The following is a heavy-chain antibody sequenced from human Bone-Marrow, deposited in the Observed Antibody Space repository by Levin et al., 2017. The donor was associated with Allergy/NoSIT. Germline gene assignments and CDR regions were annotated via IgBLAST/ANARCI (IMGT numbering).Heavy chain of an antibody. J-gene: IGHJ4*02. V-gene: IGHV4-34*01. CDR3: ARRGSSYSYASGSSGHFEY. CDR1: GGSFSGYF. D-gene: IGHD3-10*01. CDR2: INHRGST. Sequence: SETLSLTCAVSGGSFSGYFWSWVRQSPGTGLEWIGEINHRGSTNYNPALTSRVILSVDTSKNHFSLSLSSVTAEDKTVYYCARRGSSYSYASGSSGHFEYWGQGTLVTVSS.